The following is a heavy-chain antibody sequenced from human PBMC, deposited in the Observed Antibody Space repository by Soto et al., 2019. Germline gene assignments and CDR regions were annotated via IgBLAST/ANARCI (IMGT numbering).Heavy chain of an antibody. CDR1: GYTFTSYD. D-gene: IGHD2-15*01. V-gene: IGHV1-8*01. CDR3: ARESVVAANNWFDP. CDR2: MNPNSGNT. J-gene: IGHJ5*02. Sequence: ASVKVSCKASGYTFTSYDINWVRQATGQGLEWMGWMNPNSGNTGYAQKFQGRVTMTRNTSISTAYMELSSLRSEDTAVYYCARESVVAANNWFDPWGQGTLVTASS.